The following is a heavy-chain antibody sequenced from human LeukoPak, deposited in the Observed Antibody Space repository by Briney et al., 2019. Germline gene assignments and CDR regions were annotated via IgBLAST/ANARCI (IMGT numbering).Heavy chain of an antibody. Sequence: GGSLRLSCAASGFTFSSYSMNWVRQAPGKGLEWVSSISSSSSYIYYADSVKGRLTISRDNAKNSLYLQMNSLRAEDTAVYYCARDMRDAFDIWGQGTMVTVSS. CDR1: GFTFSSYS. J-gene: IGHJ3*02. D-gene: IGHD3-16*01. CDR2: ISSSSSYI. V-gene: IGHV3-21*01. CDR3: ARDMRDAFDI.